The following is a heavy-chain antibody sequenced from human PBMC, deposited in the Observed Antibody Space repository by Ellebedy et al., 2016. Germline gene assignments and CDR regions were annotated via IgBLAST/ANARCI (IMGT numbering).Heavy chain of an antibody. CDR2: ISDDGHSK. D-gene: IGHD3-10*01. CDR3: TTLDGDYYYYYGLDV. J-gene: IGHJ6*02. V-gene: IGHV3-30*03. Sequence: GGSLRLXCAASGFTFSSYGMHWVRQAPGKGLEWVALISDDGHSKFYADSVKGRFTLSRDNSKNTVSLQMNSLKIEDTAVYYCTTLDGDYYYYYGLDVWGQGTTVTVSS. CDR1: GFTFSSYG.